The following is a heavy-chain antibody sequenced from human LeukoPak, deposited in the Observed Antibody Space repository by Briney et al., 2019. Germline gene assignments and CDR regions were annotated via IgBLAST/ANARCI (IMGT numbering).Heavy chain of an antibody. D-gene: IGHD6-19*01. Sequence: SETLSLTCAVYGGSFSGYYWSWIRQPPGKGLEWIGEINHSGSTNYNPSLKSRVAISVDTSKNQFSLKLSSVTAADTAVYYCARNRQLARSSSGRWVWFDPWGQGTLVTVSS. J-gene: IGHJ5*02. V-gene: IGHV4-34*01. CDR3: ARNRQLARSSSGRWVWFDP. CDR1: GGSFSGYY. CDR2: INHSGST.